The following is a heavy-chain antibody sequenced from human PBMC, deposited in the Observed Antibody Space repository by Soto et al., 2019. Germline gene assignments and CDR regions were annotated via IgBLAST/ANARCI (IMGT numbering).Heavy chain of an antibody. CDR2: IDPSDSYT. J-gene: IGHJ6*02. V-gene: IGHV5-10-1*01. Sequence: GESLKISCKGSGYSFTSYWISWVCQMPGKGLEWMGRIDPSDSYTNYSPSFQGHVTISADKSISTAYLQWSSLKASDTAMYYCARLGIAARQYYYYGMDVWGQGTTVTVSS. CDR1: GYSFTSYW. CDR3: ARLGIAARQYYYYGMDV. D-gene: IGHD6-6*01.